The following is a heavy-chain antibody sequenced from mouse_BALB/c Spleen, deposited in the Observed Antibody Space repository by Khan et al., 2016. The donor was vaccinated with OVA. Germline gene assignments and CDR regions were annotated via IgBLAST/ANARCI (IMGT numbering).Heavy chain of an antibody. Sequence: QVQLKESGPGLVAPSQSLSITCTVSGFSLTSHGVHWVRQPPGKGLEGLGVIWAGGNTNYNSALMSRRSNSKDNSKSQVFLKMSSLQTDYTAMYYCARGMDYWGQGTSVTVSS. J-gene: IGHJ4*01. CDR3: ARGMDY. CDR2: IWAGGNT. V-gene: IGHV2-9*02. CDR1: GFSLTSHG.